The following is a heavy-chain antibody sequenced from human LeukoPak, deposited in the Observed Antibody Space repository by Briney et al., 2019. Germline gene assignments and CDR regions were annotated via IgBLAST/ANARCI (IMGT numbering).Heavy chain of an antibody. CDR1: GAAINSGSYY. J-gene: IGHJ6*03. CDR3: ARELVAPRPHNDYYFYMDV. CDR2: ILTTGSA. D-gene: IGHD5-12*01. Sequence: PSETLSPTCAVSGAAINSGSYYWTWIRQPAGKGLEWIGRILTTGSANYNPSLKSRVSISLDTSKKQFTLNLTSVTAADTAVYFCARELVAPRPHNDYYFYMDVWGKGTTVTVSS. V-gene: IGHV4-61*02.